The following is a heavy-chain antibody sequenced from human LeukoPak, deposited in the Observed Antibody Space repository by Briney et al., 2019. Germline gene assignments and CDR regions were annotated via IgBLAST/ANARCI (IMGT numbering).Heavy chain of an antibody. CDR1: GFTFSSYA. D-gene: IGHD1-26*01. CDR3: AKRRRYSGGYSYFDY. V-gene: IGHV3-23*01. Sequence: PGGSLRLSCAASGFTFSSYAMSWVRQAPGKGLEWVSAISGSGGSTYYADSVKGRFTISRDNSKNTLYLQMNSLRAEDTAVYYCAKRRRYSGGYSYFDYWGQGTLVTVSS. J-gene: IGHJ4*02. CDR2: ISGSGGST.